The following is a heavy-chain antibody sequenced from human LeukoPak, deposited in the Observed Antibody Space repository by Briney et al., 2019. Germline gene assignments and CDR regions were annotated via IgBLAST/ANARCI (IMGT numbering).Heavy chain of an antibody. V-gene: IGHV1-2*02. J-gene: IGHJ4*02. CDR3: ARRYSSIWFFDY. CDR2: INPHSGGT. Sequence: ASVKVSCKTSGYTFTDYYIHWVRQAPGRGLEWMGWINPHSGGTNYAQKFQGRVTMTRDTSINTAYMELSRLTSDDTAVYYCARRYSSIWFFDYWGQGTLVTVSS. CDR1: GYTFTDYY. D-gene: IGHD6-13*01.